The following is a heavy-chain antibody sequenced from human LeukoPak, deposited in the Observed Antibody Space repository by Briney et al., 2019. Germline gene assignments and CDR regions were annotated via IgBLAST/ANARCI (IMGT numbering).Heavy chain of an antibody. Sequence: SETLSLTCTVSGGSISTSGYYWGWIRQPPGQGLEWIGNIYYSGSTYYNPSLKSRVTISVDTSKNQFSLKLNSVTAADTAVYYCARVAAPITTGIFYYFDYWGQGTLVTVSS. CDR3: ARVAAPITTGIFYYFDY. CDR1: GGSISTSGYY. D-gene: IGHD1/OR15-1a*01. J-gene: IGHJ4*02. V-gene: IGHV4-39*07. CDR2: IYYSGST.